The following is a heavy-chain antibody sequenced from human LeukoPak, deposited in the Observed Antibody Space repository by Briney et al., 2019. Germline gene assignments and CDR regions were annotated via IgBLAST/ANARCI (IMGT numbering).Heavy chain of an antibody. D-gene: IGHD6-13*01. CDR1: GGSISSGSYY. J-gene: IGHJ3*02. Sequence: PSETLPLTCTVSGGSISSGSYYWSWIRQPAGKGLEWIGRIYTSGSTNYNPSLKSRVTISVDTSKNQFSLKLSSVTAADTAVYYCARAGGSSSWYIWGQGTMVTVSS. V-gene: IGHV4-61*02. CDR2: IYTSGST. CDR3: ARAGGSSSWYI.